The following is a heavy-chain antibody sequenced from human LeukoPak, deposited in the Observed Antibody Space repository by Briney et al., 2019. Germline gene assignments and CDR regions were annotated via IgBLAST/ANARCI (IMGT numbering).Heavy chain of an antibody. CDR2: ISLRGRT. Sequence: SGTLSLTCGVSGGSITSTNWWSWVRQPPGQGLEWIGEISLRGRTNYNPSLNSRVTMSLDESKNQLSLNLTSVTAADTAVYYCAREGGPYRPLDYTGQGLLVTVSS. CDR3: AREGGPYRPLDY. J-gene: IGHJ4*02. V-gene: IGHV4-4*02. CDR1: GGSITSTNW.